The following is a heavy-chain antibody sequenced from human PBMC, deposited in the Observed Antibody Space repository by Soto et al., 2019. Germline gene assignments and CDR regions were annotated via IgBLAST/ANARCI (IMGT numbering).Heavy chain of an antibody. CDR3: ARDPLNWNDGYGMDV. D-gene: IGHD1-20*01. Sequence: QVQLQESGPGLVKPSQTLSLTCTVSGGSISSGDYYWSWIRQPPGKGLEWIGYIYYSGSTYYNPSLQRRVTISVDTSKNPFSLKLRSVTAADTAVYYCARDPLNWNDGYGMDVWGQGTTVTVSS. J-gene: IGHJ6*02. CDR2: IYYSGST. CDR1: GGSISSGDYY. V-gene: IGHV4-30-4*01.